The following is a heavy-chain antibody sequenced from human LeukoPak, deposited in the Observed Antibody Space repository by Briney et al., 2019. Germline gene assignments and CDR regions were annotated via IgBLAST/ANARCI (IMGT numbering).Heavy chain of an antibody. CDR1: GFTFSSYS. Sequence: PGGSLRLSCAASGFTFSSYSMDWVRQAPGKGLEWVSSISSSSSYIYYADSVKGRFTISRDNAKNSLYLQMNSLRAEDTAVYYCASLSSSGSNGWGQGTLVTVSS. J-gene: IGHJ4*02. CDR3: ASLSSSGSNG. D-gene: IGHD5-24*01. V-gene: IGHV3-21*01. CDR2: ISSSSSYI.